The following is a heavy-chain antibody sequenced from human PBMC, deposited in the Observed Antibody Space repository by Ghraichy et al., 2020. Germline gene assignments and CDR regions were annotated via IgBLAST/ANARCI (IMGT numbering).Heavy chain of an antibody. Sequence: SETLSLTCTVSGGSISSYYWSWIRQPPGKGLEWIGYIYYSGSTNYNPSLKSRVTISVDTSKNQFSLKLSSVTAADTAVYYCARVLGYSSGWNRVDAFDIWGQGTMVTVSS. CDR1: GGSISSYY. CDR2: IYYSGST. V-gene: IGHV4-59*01. D-gene: IGHD6-25*01. CDR3: ARVLGYSSGWNRVDAFDI. J-gene: IGHJ3*02.